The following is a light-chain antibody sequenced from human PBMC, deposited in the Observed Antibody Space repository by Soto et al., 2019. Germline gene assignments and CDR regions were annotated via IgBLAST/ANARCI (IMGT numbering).Light chain of an antibody. V-gene: IGLV1-40*01. CDR1: SSSIGAGYD. Sequence: QSVLTQPPSVSGAPGQRVTISCTGSSSSIGAGYDVHWYQQPPGTAPKLLIYGYTDLPSGVPDRFSGSKSGTSASLVITGLQAEDEADYYCQSYDSSLSAYVYGTGTKVTVL. CDR3: QSYDSSLSAYV. J-gene: IGLJ1*01. CDR2: GYT.